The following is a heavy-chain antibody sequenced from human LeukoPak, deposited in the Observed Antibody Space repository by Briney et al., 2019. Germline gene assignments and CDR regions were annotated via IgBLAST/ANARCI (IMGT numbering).Heavy chain of an antibody. CDR3: ARGGPKWLLRNFDY. V-gene: IGHV4-34*01. CDR2: INHSGST. CDR1: GGSFSGYY. D-gene: IGHD3-22*01. J-gene: IGHJ4*02. Sequence: SETLSLTCAVYGGSFSGYYGSWIRQPPGKGLEGTGEINHSGSTNYNPSLKSRDTISVDTSKNQFSLKLSSVTAADTAVYYCARGGPKWLLRNFDYWGQGTLVTVSS.